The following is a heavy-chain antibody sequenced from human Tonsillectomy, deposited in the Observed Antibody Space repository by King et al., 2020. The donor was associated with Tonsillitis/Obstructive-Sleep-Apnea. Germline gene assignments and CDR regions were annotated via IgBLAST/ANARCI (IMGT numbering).Heavy chain of an antibody. CDR2: MNAGNGNT. J-gene: IGHJ5*02. V-gene: IGHV1-3*01. CDR1: GYTFTNYA. Sequence: QLVQSGAEVKKPGASVKVSCKASGYTFTNYAVHWVRQAPGQTLEWMGWMNAGNGNTKYSQKFQGRVTITRDTSANTAYMELRSLRSEDTAVYYCARDYVFDPWGQGTLVTVSS. D-gene: IGHD3-10*02. CDR3: ARDYVFDP.